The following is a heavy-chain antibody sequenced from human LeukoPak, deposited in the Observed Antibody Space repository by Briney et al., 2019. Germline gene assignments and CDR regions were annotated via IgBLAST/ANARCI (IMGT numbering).Heavy chain of an antibody. Sequence: ASVKVSCKASGYTFTGYYMHWVRQAPGQGLEWMGWINPSSGGTNYAQKFQGRVTMTRDTSISTAYMELSRLRSDDTAVYYCARGLPAAIRSPPDYWGQGTLVTVSS. CDR2: INPSSGGT. J-gene: IGHJ4*02. D-gene: IGHD2-2*02. CDR3: ARGLPAAIRSPPDY. V-gene: IGHV1-2*02. CDR1: GYTFTGYY.